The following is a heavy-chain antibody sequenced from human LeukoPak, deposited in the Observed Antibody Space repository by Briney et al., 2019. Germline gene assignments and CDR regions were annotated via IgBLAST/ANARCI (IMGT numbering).Heavy chain of an antibody. CDR3: ASPAGGRELWAFDI. D-gene: IGHD3-16*01. V-gene: IGHV5-51*01. J-gene: IGHJ3*02. CDR2: IYPGDSDT. CDR1: GYTSTNYW. Sequence: GESLKISCQGSGYTSTNYWIGWVRQMPGKALEWMGIIYPGDSDTRYSPSFQGQVTISADKSISTAYLQWSSLKASDTAMYYCASPAGGRELWAFDIWGQGTMVTVSS.